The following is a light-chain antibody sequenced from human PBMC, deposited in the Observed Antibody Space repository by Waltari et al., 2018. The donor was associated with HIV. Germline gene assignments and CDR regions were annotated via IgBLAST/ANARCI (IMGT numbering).Light chain of an antibody. J-gene: IGLJ2*01. CDR3: ASWDDSLNGVL. CDR1: GSNIGSNF. Sequence: QSVLTQPPSASATPGQRITISCSGNGSNIGSNFVSWYQHFPETAPKLLIYNNNQRPSGVPDRFSGSKSGASASLAISGLRSDDESDYYCASWDDSLNGVLFGGGTRLTV. CDR2: NNN. V-gene: IGLV1-44*01.